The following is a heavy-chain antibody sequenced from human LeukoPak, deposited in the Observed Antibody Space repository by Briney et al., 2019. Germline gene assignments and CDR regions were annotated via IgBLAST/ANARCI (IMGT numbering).Heavy chain of an antibody. V-gene: IGHV3-74*01. CDR2: IKSDGSST. D-gene: IGHD6-13*01. CDR3: ARASTGYSSSWYEVDWFDP. CDR1: GFSFSGYW. J-gene: IGHJ5*02. Sequence: GGSLRLSCTTSGFSFSGYWMHWVRQAPGKGLVWVSRIKSDGSSTTYADSVKGRFTISRDNARNTLYLQMNSLRAEDTAVYYCARASTGYSSSWYEVDWFDPWGQGTLVTVSS.